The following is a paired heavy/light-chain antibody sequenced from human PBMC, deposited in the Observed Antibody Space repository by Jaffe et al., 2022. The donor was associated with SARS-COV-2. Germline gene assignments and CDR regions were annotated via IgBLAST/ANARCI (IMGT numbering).Heavy chain of an antibody. CDR1: GYTFTSYD. J-gene: IGHJ6*02. CDR3: AREGSDSSSWYGLPDYYYYGMDV. D-gene: IGHD6-13*01. CDR2: MNPNSGNT. Sequence: QVQLVQSGAEVKKPGASVKVSCKASGYTFTSYDINWVRQATGQGLEWMGWMNPNSGNTGYAQKFQGRVTMTRNTSISTAYMELSSLRSEDTAVYYCAREGSDSSSWYGLPDYYYYGMDVWGQGTTVTVSS. V-gene: IGHV1-8*01.
Light chain of an antibody. Sequence: DIVMTQSPLSLPVTPGEPASISCRSSQSLLHSNGYNYLDWYLQKPGQSPQLLIYLGSNRASGVPDRFSGSGSGTDFTLKISRVEAEDVGVYYCMQALQTPRTFGQGTRLEIK. CDR1: QSLLHSNGYNY. J-gene: IGKJ5*01. CDR3: MQALQTPRT. V-gene: IGKV2-28*01. CDR2: LGS.